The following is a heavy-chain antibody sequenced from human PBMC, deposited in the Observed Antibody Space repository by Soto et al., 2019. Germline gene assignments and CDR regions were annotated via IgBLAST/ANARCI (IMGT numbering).Heavy chain of an antibody. CDR2: MYYSGST. J-gene: IGHJ6*03. Sequence: QVQLQESGPGLVKPSETLSLSCSVSGGSISGHYWSWVRQTPGKGLEWIGYMYYSGSTNYNPSLKSRVTFSVDTSKNHFYLRLTSVTAADTAVYYCARGPYYDLIWNYYYMDVWGKGTTVTVSS. CDR3: ARGPYYDLIWNYYYMDV. CDR1: GGSISGHY. D-gene: IGHD3-16*01. V-gene: IGHV4-59*08.